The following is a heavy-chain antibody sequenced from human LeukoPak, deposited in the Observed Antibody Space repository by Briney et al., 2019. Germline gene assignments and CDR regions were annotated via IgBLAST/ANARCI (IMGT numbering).Heavy chain of an antibody. D-gene: IGHD1-26*01. CDR2: ISAYNVNT. CDR3: ASQYYTRGYFDF. J-gene: IGHJ4*02. V-gene: IGHV1-18*01. CDR1: VYTFTIYG. Sequence: ASVKVSCKASVYTFTIYGISWVRQAPGQGLEWMGWISAYNVNTNYAQKLQGRVTMTTDTSTSTAYMELRSLRSDDTAVYYCASQYYTRGYFDFWGQGTLVTVSS.